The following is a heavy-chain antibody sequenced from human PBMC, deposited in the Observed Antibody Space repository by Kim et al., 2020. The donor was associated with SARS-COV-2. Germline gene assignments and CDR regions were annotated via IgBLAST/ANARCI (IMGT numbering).Heavy chain of an antibody. J-gene: IGHJ4*02. D-gene: IGHD6-19*01. V-gene: IGHV4-4*02. CDR2: IFHSGST. Sequence: SETLSLTCAVSGGSISSTNWWSWVRQPPGKGLEWIGEIFHSGSTNYNPSLKSRVTISVDKSKNQFSLKLSSVTAADTAVYYCARFSIAVAGGFDSWGQGTLVTVSS. CDR3: ARFSIAVAGGFDS. CDR1: GGSISSTNW.